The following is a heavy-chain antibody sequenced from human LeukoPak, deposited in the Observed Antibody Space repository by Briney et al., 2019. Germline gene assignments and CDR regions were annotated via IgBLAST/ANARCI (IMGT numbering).Heavy chain of an antibody. Sequence: GESLKISCKGSGYSFKTYWIGWVRQTPGKGLEWMGIIYPSDSDTRYSPSFQGQVTISADKPINTAYLQWSSLKASDTAIYYCARHQGDCSGGSCYSRFHDAFSIWGQGTLVTVSS. V-gene: IGHV5-51*01. CDR2: IYPSDSDT. CDR3: ARHQGDCSGGSCYSRFHDAFSI. CDR1: GYSFKTYW. J-gene: IGHJ3*02. D-gene: IGHD2-15*01.